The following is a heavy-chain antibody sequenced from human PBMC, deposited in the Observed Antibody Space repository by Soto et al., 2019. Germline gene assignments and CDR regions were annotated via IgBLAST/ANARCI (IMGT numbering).Heavy chain of an antibody. V-gene: IGHV3-15*07. D-gene: IGHD3-10*01. CDR1: GFTFSNAW. Sequence: GGSLRLSCAASGFTFSNAWMNWVRQAPGKGLEWVGRIKSKTDGGTTDYAAPVKGRFTISRDDSKNTLYLQMNSLKTEDTAVYYCTTGVAGSGIPRDAFDIWGQGTMVTVSS. J-gene: IGHJ3*02. CDR2: IKSKTDGGTT. CDR3: TTGVAGSGIPRDAFDI.